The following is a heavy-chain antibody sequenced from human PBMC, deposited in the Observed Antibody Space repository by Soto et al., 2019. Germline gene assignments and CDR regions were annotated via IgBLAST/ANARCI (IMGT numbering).Heavy chain of an antibody. CDR1: GYSFTNYG. Sequence: QDQLVQSGAEVKKPGASVTVSCKASGYSFTNYGITWVRQAPGQGLEWMGWLSGFNGNTHDAQKLQGRATMTTDASTGTAYMERRSLRSDDPAVYYCARDRGVAPAVAGNTQYYYYIDVWGKGTTVTVSS. V-gene: IGHV1-18*01. D-gene: IGHD6-19*01. CDR2: LSGFNGNT. J-gene: IGHJ6*03. CDR3: ARDRGVAPAVAGNTQYYYYIDV.